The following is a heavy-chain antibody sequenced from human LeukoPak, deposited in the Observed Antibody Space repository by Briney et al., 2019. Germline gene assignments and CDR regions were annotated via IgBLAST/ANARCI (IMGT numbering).Heavy chain of an antibody. J-gene: IGHJ6*03. CDR2: INPNSGGT. CDR1: GYTFTCYY. V-gene: IGHV1-2*02. CDR3: ARDRGVDYCSGGSCSHYYYYMDV. Sequence: ASVKVSCKASGYTFTCYYMHWVRQAPGQGLEWMGWINPNSGGTNYAQKFQGRVTMTRDTSISTAYMELSRLRSGDTAVYYCARDRGVDYCSGGSCSHYYYYMDVWGKGTTVTISS. D-gene: IGHD2-15*01.